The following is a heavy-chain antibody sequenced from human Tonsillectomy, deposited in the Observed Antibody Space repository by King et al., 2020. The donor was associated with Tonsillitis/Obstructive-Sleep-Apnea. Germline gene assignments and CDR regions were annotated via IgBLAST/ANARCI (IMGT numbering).Heavy chain of an antibody. V-gene: IGHV1-2*06. Sequence: VQLVQSGAEVKKPGASVKVSCKASGYTFTGYYMHWVRQAPGQGLEWMGRINPNSVGTNSAQKFQGRVTMTRDTFTSTAYMELSRLRSVDTAVYNCARGRGDYDILTGSSYYYYMDVWGTGTTVTVSS. D-gene: IGHD3-9*01. CDR1: GYTFTGYY. CDR3: ARGRGDYDILTGSSYYYYMDV. J-gene: IGHJ6*03. CDR2: INPNSVGT.